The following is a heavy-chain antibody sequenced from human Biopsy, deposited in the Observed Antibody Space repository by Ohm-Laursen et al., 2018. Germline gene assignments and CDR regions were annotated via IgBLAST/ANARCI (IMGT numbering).Heavy chain of an antibody. CDR2: ISSSSNFI. CDR1: GLTFSRYS. V-gene: IGHV3-21*01. Sequence: GSLRLSCAASGLTFSRYSMHWVRQAPGKGLEWVSSISSSSNFIYYGDPVKGRFTISRDNAKNSLYLQMNSLRAEDTAVYYCARVLLPAAAVHYGMDVWGQGTTVTVSS. CDR3: ARVLLPAAAVHYGMDV. J-gene: IGHJ6*02. D-gene: IGHD2-2*01.